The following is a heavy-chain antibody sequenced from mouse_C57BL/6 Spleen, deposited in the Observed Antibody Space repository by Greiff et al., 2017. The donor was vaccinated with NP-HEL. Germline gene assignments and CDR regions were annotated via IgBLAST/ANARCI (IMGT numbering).Heavy chain of an antibody. CDR2: INYDGSST. D-gene: IGHD4-1*01. J-gene: IGHJ2*01. CDR1: GFTFSDYY. V-gene: IGHV5-16*01. Sequence: EVKVVESEGGLVQPGSSMKLSCTASGFTFSDYYMAWVRQVPEKGLEWVANINYDGSSTYYLDSLKSRFIISRDNAKNILYLQMSSLKSEDTATYYCARKTGSYFDYWGQGTTLTVSS. CDR3: ARKTGSYFDY.